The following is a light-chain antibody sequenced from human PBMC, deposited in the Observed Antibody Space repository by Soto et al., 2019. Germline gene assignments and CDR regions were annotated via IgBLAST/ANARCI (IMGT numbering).Light chain of an antibody. J-gene: IGKJ1*01. CDR2: GAS. Sequence: EIVMTQSPAALSVTPEERATLSCRASQSVSSSLAWYQHKPGQAPRLLIYGASTRATGFPARFSGSGSGTEFTLTISSLQSEDFAVYYCQQYSIWPRTFGQGTKVDI. CDR3: QQYSIWPRT. V-gene: IGKV3-15*01. CDR1: QSVSSS.